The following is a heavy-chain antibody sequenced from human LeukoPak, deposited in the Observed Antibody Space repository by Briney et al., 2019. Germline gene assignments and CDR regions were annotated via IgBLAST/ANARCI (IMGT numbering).Heavy chain of an antibody. V-gene: IGHV1-2*02. CDR1: GYTFTGYY. CDR3: ARDMGTSYDFWSGYYGY. Sequence: GASVKVSCKASGYTFTGYYMHWVRQAPGQGLEWMGWINPNSGGTNYAQKFQGRVTMTRDTSISTAYMELSRLRSDDTAVYCCARDMGTSYDFWSGYYGYWGQGTLVTVSS. D-gene: IGHD3-3*01. CDR2: INPNSGGT. J-gene: IGHJ4*02.